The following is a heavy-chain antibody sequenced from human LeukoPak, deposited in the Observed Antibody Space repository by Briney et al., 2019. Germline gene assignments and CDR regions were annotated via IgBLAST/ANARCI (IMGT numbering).Heavy chain of an antibody. CDR3: AARSPYLWGHGADY. Sequence: NPSETLSLTCTVSGGSISSSSYYLDWIRQPPGKGLEWIGSTYYVGSTYYNPSPKSRVTVSVDTSKNQFSLKLSSVTAADTAVYYCAARSPYLWGHGADYWGQGTVVTVSS. CDR1: GGSISSSSYY. D-gene: IGHD2-21*01. J-gene: IGHJ4*02. V-gene: IGHV4-39*01. CDR2: TYYVGST.